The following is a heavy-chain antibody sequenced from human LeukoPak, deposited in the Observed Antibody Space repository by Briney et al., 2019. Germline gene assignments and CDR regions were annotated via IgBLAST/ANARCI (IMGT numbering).Heavy chain of an antibody. J-gene: IGHJ4*02. CDR1: GGSISSYY. Sequence: SETLSLTCTVSGGSISSYYWSWIRQPAGKGLEWIGRIYTSGSTNYNPSLKSRVTMSVDTSKNQFSLKLSSVTAADTAVYYCARGNDSSGTRGWLDYWGQGTLVTVSS. CDR2: IYTSGST. D-gene: IGHD3-22*01. CDR3: ARGNDSSGTRGWLDY. V-gene: IGHV4-4*07.